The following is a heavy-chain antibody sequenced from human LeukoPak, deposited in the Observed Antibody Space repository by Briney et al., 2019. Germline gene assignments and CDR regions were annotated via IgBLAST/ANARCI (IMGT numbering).Heavy chain of an antibody. J-gene: IGHJ4*02. Sequence: SETLSLTCAVYGGSFSGYYWSWIRQPPGKGLEWIGEINHSGSTNYNPSLKSRVTISVDTSKNQFSLKLSSVTAADTAVYYCARVGFGSQQWLVPRGAWGQGTLVTVSS. CDR1: GGSFSGYY. CDR2: INHSGST. CDR3: ARVGFGSQQWLVPRGA. V-gene: IGHV4-34*01. D-gene: IGHD6-19*01.